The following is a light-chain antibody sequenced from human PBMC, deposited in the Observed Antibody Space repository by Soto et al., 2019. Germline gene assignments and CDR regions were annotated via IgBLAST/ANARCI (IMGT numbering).Light chain of an antibody. Sequence: QSALTQPASVSGSPGQSITISCTGTSSDVGDYDYVSWYQQHPGKAPRLMLYDVTNRPSGVSYRFSGSKSGNTASLTISGLQAEDEADYYCRSYPTSSTSHVLFGGGTKLTVL. V-gene: IGLV2-14*03. J-gene: IGLJ2*01. CDR3: RSYPTSSTSHVL. CDR1: SSDVGDYDY. CDR2: DVT.